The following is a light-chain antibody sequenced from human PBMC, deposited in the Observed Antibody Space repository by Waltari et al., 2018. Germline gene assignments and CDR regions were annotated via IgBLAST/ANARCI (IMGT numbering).Light chain of an antibody. J-gene: IGLJ3*02. Sequence: SVLTQPPSASGTPGQRVTISCSGISSNIGGNSVNWYQHLPGPAPKLLIYATNHRPSGVPDRFSASMSGTSASLAISGLQSEDEADYYCAAWDASLFGPWVFGGGTRLTVL. CDR1: SSNIGGNS. V-gene: IGLV1-44*01. CDR3: AAWDASLFGPWV. CDR2: ATN.